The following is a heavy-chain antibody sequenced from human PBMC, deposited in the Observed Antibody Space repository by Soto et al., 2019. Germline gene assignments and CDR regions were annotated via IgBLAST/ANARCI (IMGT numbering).Heavy chain of an antibody. Sequence: GGSLRLSCAASGFTFSSYWMHWVRQAPGKGLVWVSRINSDGSSTSYADSVKGRFTISRDNAKNTLYLQMNSLRAEDTAVYYCARIPINWNYVAYYYYYMDVWGKGTTVTVSS. V-gene: IGHV3-74*01. J-gene: IGHJ6*03. CDR1: GFTFSSYW. CDR2: INSDGSST. CDR3: ARIPINWNYVAYYYYYMDV. D-gene: IGHD1-7*01.